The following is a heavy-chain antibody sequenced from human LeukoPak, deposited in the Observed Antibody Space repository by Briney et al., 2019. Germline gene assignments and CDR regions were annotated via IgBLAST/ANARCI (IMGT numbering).Heavy chain of an antibody. CDR2: ISGSGGST. V-gene: IGHV3-23*01. Sequence: GGSLRLSCAASGFTLSSYAMSWVRQAPGNGLEWVSAISGSGGSTYYADSVKGRFTIYRDNSKNTLYLQMNSLKTEDTAVYYCTTDPGPQDYWGQGTLVTVSS. CDR1: GFTLSSYA. CDR3: TTDPGPQDY. J-gene: IGHJ4*02.